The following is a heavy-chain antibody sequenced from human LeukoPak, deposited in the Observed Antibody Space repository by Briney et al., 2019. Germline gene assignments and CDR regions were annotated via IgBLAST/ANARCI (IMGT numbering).Heavy chain of an antibody. V-gene: IGHV3-30*04. CDR1: GFTFSSYA. CDR3: ARPTYGSGSYYNVPLYYYYYYYMDV. CDR2: ISYDGSNK. J-gene: IGHJ6*03. Sequence: PGGSLRLSCAASGFTFSSYAMHWVRQAPGKGLEWVAVISYDGSNKYYADSVKGRFTISRDNSKNTLYLQMNSLRAEDTAVYYCARPTYGSGSYYNVPLYYYYYYYMDVWGKGTTVTVSS. D-gene: IGHD3-10*01.